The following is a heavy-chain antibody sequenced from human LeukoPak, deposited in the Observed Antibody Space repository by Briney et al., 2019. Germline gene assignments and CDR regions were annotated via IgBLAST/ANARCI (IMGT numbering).Heavy chain of an antibody. V-gene: IGHV4-34*01. CDR3: ARVPDVTARPCDT. J-gene: IGHJ5*02. D-gene: IGHD2-21*02. CDR1: GGSATGPY. CDR2: SSPRGDL. Sequence: SQRLSPAWAVYGGSATGPYSTCIRQTPRSCNGWIGESSPRGDLIGYNPSLKGPATISVDSSKKQFSLRLTSVTAADTGIYYCARVPDVTARPCDTWGAGTVVTVS.